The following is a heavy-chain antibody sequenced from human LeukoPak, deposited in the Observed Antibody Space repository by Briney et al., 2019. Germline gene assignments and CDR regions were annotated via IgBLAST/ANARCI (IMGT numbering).Heavy chain of an antibody. J-gene: IGHJ6*03. Sequence: GGSLRLSCLASGFTFSDFYMTWIRQAPGEGLEWVSYISTSGYTMYFADSVKGRFTISRDNAKTTLYPQMNSLRAEDTAVYYCARTYTYGKDYSYYYMDVWGKGTTVTVSS. CDR2: ISTSGYTM. D-gene: IGHD5-18*01. V-gene: IGHV3-11*04. CDR3: ARTYTYGKDYSYYYMDV. CDR1: GFTFSDFY.